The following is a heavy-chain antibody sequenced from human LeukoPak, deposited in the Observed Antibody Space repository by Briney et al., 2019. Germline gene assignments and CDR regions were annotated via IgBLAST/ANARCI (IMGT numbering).Heavy chain of an antibody. D-gene: IGHD3-10*01. V-gene: IGHV3-30-3*02. CDR1: GFTFSSYT. J-gene: IGHJ4*02. CDR2: ISYDGNNK. Sequence: PGGSLRLSCAASGFTFSSYTMHWVRQAPGKRLEWVAVISYDGNNKYYADSVKGRFTISRDNSKNTLFLQMNTLGAEDTAVYYCAKRVSTYGPGQIDYWGQGTLVTVSS. CDR3: AKRVSTYGPGQIDY.